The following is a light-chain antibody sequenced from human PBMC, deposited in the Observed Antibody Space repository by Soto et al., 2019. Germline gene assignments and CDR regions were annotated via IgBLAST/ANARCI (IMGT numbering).Light chain of an antibody. V-gene: IGKV3-20*01. CDR1: QSVGRNF. CDR2: GAS. Sequence: EIVLTQSPGTLSVSPGERVALSCRARQSVGRNFLAWYQHKPGQAPRLLIHGASTRATGIPDRFSGSGSGTDFTLTISRLEPEDFAVFYCQQYASSPLTFGGGTKVETK. CDR3: QQYASSPLT. J-gene: IGKJ4*01.